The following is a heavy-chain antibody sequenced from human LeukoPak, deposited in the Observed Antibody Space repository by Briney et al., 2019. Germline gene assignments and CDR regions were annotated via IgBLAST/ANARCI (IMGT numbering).Heavy chain of an antibody. Sequence: GGSLRLSCAASGFTFSSYSMNWVRQAPGKGLEWVAVISYDGSNKYYADSVKGRFTISRDNSKNTLYLQMNSLRAEDTAVYYCARDHTAMAINSFFDYWGQGTLVTVSS. J-gene: IGHJ4*02. CDR3: ARDHTAMAINSFFDY. D-gene: IGHD5-18*01. CDR1: GFTFSSYS. V-gene: IGHV3-30*03. CDR2: ISYDGSNK.